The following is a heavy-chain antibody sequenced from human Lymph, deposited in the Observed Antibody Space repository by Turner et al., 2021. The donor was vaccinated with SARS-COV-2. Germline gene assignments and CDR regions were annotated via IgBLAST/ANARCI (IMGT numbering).Heavy chain of an antibody. V-gene: IGHV3-30*18. CDR2: ISYDGSNK. CDR3: AKGGFYDILTGYSNFDY. Sequence: QVQLVDSGGGVVQPGRSLRLSCAASGFTFSSYGMHWVRQAQGKGLEWGAVISYDGSNKYYADSVKGRFTISRDNSKNTLYLQMNSLRAEDTAVYYCAKGGFYDILTGYSNFDYWGQGTLVTVSS. D-gene: IGHD3-9*01. J-gene: IGHJ4*02. CDR1: GFTFSSYG.